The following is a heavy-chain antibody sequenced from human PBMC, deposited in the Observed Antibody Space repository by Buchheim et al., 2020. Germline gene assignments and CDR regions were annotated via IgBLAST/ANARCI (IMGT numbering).Heavy chain of an antibody. D-gene: IGHD1-26*01. Sequence: QVQLQESGPGLVKPSQTLSLTCTVSGGSISSDGYYWSWIRQHPGKGLEWIGYIYYSGSTYYNPSLKSRVTISVDTSKNQFSLKLSSVTAADTAIYYCARSQWEPRRKGRNVFDYWGQGTL. CDR2: IYYSGST. J-gene: IGHJ4*02. V-gene: IGHV4-31*03. CDR1: GGSISSDGYY. CDR3: ARSQWEPRRKGRNVFDY.